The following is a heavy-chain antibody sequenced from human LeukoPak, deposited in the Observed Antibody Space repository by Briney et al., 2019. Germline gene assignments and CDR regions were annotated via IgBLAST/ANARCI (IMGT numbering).Heavy chain of an antibody. D-gene: IGHD1-7*01. V-gene: IGHV3-30*03. Sequence: GRSLRLSCAASGFSFSSYGMHWVRQAPGKGLEWVAVVSSDGSIDYYADSVRGRFTVSRDNSKNTLYLQVNSLRVEDPAVYYCTREGMGTTFSAWFDPWGQGTLVTVPS. J-gene: IGHJ5*02. CDR2: VSSDGSID. CDR1: GFSFSSYG. CDR3: TREGMGTTFSAWFDP.